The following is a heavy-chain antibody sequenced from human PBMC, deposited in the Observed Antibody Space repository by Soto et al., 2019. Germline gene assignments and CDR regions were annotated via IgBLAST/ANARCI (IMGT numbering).Heavy chain of an antibody. CDR1: GYSFTSYW. V-gene: IGHV5-10-1*01. J-gene: IGHJ6*02. CDR3: ARHRYYYDSSGQLYGMDV. Sequence: PWESLKISCKGSGYSFTSYWISWVPQVPGKGLEGMGRNNPSGSYNNYNPSFQGHVTISADKSVSTAYLQWSSLKASDTAVYYCARHRYYYDSSGQLYGMDVWGQGTTVTVSS. D-gene: IGHD3-22*01. CDR2: NNPSGSYN.